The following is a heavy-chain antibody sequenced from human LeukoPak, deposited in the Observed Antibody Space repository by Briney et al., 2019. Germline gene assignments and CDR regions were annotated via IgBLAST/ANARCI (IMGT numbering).Heavy chain of an antibody. D-gene: IGHD3-10*01. V-gene: IGHV3-21*01. Sequence: AGGSLRLSCAASGFTFSSYSMNWVRQAPGEGLEWVSSISSSSSYIYYADSVKGRFTISRDNAKNSLYLQMNSLRAEDTAVYYCATARVITMVRGVIEDYWGQGTLVTVSS. J-gene: IGHJ4*02. CDR3: ATARVITMVRGVIEDY. CDR1: GFTFSSYS. CDR2: ISSSSSYI.